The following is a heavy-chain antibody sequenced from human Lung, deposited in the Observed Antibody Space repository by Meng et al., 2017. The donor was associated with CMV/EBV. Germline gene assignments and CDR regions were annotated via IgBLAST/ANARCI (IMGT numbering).Heavy chain of an antibody. CDR1: GGSISSGGYY. J-gene: IGHJ3*02. CDR2: IYYSGST. D-gene: IGHD2-2*01. V-gene: IGHV4-31*03. CDR3: ARDVSDHCSSTSCYRLGAFDI. Sequence: TLSLXXTVSGGSISSGGYYWSWIRQHPGKGLEWIGYIYYSGSTYYNPSLKSRVTIPVDTSKNQFSLKLSSVTAADTAVYYCARDVSDHCSSTSCYRLGAFDIWGQGTMVTVSS.